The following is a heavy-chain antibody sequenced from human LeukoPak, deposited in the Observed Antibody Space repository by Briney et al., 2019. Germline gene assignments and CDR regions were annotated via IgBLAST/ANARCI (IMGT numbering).Heavy chain of an antibody. D-gene: IGHD6-19*01. CDR2: IYYSGST. V-gene: IGHV4-59*01. CDR1: GGSISGYY. Sequence: PSETLSLTCTVSGGSISGYYWSWIRQPPGKGLEWIGYIYYSGSTNYNPSLKSRVTISVDTSKNQFSLKLSSVTAADTAVYYCARGRAVADPYYYYGMDVWGQGTTVTVSS. CDR3: ARGRAVADPYYYYGMDV. J-gene: IGHJ6*02.